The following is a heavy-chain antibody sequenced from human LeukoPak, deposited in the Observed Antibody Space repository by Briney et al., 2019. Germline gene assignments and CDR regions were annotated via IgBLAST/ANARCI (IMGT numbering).Heavy chain of an antibody. CDR1: GFTFSTYS. D-gene: IGHD3-10*01. CDR3: ARDDQSSGGFVDY. J-gene: IGHJ4*02. CDR2: ISSSSSTI. Sequence: PGGSLRLSCAASGFTFSTYSMNWVRQAPGKGLEWVSYISSSSSTIYYADSVKGRFTISRDNAKNSLYLQMNSLRAEDTAVYYCARDDQSSGGFVDYWGQGTLVTVSS. V-gene: IGHV3-48*01.